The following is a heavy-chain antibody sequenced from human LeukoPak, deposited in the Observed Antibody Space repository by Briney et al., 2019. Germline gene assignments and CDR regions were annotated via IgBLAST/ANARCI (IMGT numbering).Heavy chain of an antibody. CDR1: GGSISSSSYY. D-gene: IGHD3-22*01. CDR3: ARDYYDSRGEAFDI. V-gene: IGHV4-39*07. J-gene: IGHJ3*02. Sequence: SETLSLTCTVSGGSISSSSYYWGWIRQPPGKGLEWIGYIFYVGSTNYNPSLKSRVTISVDTSKNQFSLKLNSVTAADTAVYYCARDYYDSRGEAFDIWGQGTMVTVSS. CDR2: IFYVGST.